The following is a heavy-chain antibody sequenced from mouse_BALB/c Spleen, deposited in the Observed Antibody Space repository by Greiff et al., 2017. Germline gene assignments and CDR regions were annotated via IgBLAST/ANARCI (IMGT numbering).Heavy chain of an antibody. Sequence: HVQLMESGPELVRPGVSVKISCKGSGYTFTDYAMHWVKQSHAKSLEWIGVISTYYGNTNYNQKFKGKATMTVDKASSTSYMELARLTSEDSAIYYCARYGNYGTYYAMDYWGQGTSVTVSS. CDR3: ARYGNYGTYYAMDY. V-gene: IGHV1-67*01. CDR1: GYTFTDYA. J-gene: IGHJ4*01. CDR2: ISTYYGNT. D-gene: IGHD1-1*01.